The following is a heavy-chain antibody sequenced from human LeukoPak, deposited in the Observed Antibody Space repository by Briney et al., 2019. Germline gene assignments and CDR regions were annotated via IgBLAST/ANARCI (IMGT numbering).Heavy chain of an antibody. CDR3: ARGGNGESYYTY. D-gene: IGHD1-26*01. V-gene: IGHV3-23*01. CDR2: ISGSGGTT. CDR1: GFTFSIYA. Sequence: GGSLRLSCAASGFTFSIYAMSWVRQAPGKGLEWVSKISGSGGTTNYADSVKGRFTISRDNSKNTLCLQMNSLRAEDTAVYYCARGGNGESYYTYWGQGTLVTVSS. J-gene: IGHJ4*02.